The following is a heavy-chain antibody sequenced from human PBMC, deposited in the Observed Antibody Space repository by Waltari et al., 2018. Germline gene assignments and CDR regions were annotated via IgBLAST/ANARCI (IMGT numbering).Heavy chain of an antibody. CDR3: ARDRGRGLYLDS. Sequence: QLQLQESGPGLVKPSGTLSLTCGVSGDSVTNNYWWSWVRQTPGKGLEWIGQVHGSGKAYYNPAFASRVTVSLDTSSNQVSLRVTSATAADTAIYYCARDRGRGLYLDSWGPGTLVTVSP. J-gene: IGHJ4*02. D-gene: IGHD2-15*01. CDR2: VHGSGKA. CDR1: GDSVTNNYW. V-gene: IGHV4-4*02.